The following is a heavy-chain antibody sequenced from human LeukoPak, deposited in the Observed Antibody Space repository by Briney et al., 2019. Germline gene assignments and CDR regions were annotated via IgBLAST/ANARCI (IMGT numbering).Heavy chain of an antibody. CDR2: ISGSGGST. CDR1: GFTFSSDA. J-gene: IGHJ4*02. CDR3: AKVCAYYYDSSGYFFDY. V-gene: IGHV3-23*01. Sequence: GGSLRLSCAASGFTFSSDAMSWVRQAPGKGLEWVSAISGSGGSTYYADSVKGRFTISRDNSKNTLYLQMNSLRAEDTAVYYCAKVCAYYYDSSGYFFDYWGQGTLVTVSS. D-gene: IGHD3-22*01.